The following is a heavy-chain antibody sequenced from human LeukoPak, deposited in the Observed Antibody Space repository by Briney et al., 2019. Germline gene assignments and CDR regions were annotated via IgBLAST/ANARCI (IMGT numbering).Heavy chain of an antibody. CDR1: GFTVSTNY. CDR3: ARFRVYGDYSIYYYMDV. D-gene: IGHD4-17*01. CDR2: IYSGGST. V-gene: IGHV3-53*01. J-gene: IGHJ6*03. Sequence: GGSLRLSCAASGFTVSTNYMSWVRQAPGKGLEWVSAIYSGGSTYYADSVKGRFTISRDNAKNSLYLQMNSLRAEDTALYYCARFRVYGDYSIYYYMDVWGKGTTVTVSS.